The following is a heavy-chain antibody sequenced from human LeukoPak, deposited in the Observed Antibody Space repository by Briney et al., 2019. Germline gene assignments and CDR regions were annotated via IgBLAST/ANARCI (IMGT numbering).Heavy chain of an antibody. CDR3: ARDQWVRPYGLWFGELLSWFDP. V-gene: IGHV3-30*04. CDR1: GFTFSSYA. J-gene: IGHJ5*02. Sequence: GRSLRLSCAASGFTFSSYAMHWVRQAPGKGLEWVAVISYDGSNKYYADSVKGRFTISRDNSKNTLYLQMNSLRAEDTAVYYCARDQWVRPYGLWFGELLSWFDPWGQGTLVTVSS. CDR2: ISYDGSNK. D-gene: IGHD3-10*01.